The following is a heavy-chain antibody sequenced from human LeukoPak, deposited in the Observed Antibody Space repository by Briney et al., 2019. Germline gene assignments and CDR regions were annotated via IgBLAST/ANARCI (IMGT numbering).Heavy chain of an antibody. Sequence: SETLSLTCTVSGGSISSSSYYWGWIRQPPGKGLEWIGSIYYSGSTYYNPSLKSRVTISVDTSKNQFSLKLSSVTAADTAVYYCARTGGPDLDYWGQGTLVTVSS. CDR3: ARTGGPDLDY. V-gene: IGHV4-39*01. CDR1: GGSISSSSYY. D-gene: IGHD1-14*01. J-gene: IGHJ4*02. CDR2: IYYSGST.